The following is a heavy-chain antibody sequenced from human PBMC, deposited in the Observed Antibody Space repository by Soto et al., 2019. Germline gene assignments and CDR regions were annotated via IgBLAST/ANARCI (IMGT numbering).Heavy chain of an antibody. CDR3: AAHDWFDP. CDR1: GFTFRTYG. V-gene: IGHV3-66*01. CDR2: IYSGGRT. J-gene: IGHJ5*02. Sequence: PGGSLRLSCAASGFTFRTYGMHWVRQAPGKGLEWVSVIYSGGRTYYADSVKGRFTISRDNSKSTLYLQMTSLRVEDTAVYYCAAHDWFDPWGQGTLVTVSS.